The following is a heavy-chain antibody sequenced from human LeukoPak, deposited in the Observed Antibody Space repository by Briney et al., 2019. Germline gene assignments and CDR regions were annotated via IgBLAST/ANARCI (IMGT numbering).Heavy chain of an antibody. V-gene: IGHV3-23*01. Sequence: PGGSLRLSCAASGFTFSSRAMSWVRQAPGKGLEWVSAISGTGGSTYYADSVKGRFTISRDNSKNTLFLQMSSLRAEDTAVYYCAKVSAVVTPIDYWGQGTLVTVSP. CDR3: AKVSAVVTPIDY. CDR1: GFTFSSRA. J-gene: IGHJ4*02. D-gene: IGHD4-23*01. CDR2: ISGTGGST.